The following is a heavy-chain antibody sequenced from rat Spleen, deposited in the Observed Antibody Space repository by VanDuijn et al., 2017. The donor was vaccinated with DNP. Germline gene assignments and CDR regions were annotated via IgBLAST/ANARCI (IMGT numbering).Heavy chain of an antibody. CDR1: GFSLTSYG. V-gene: IGHV2-15*01. Sequence: QVQLKESGPSLMQPSQTLSLTCTVSGFSLTSYGVSWVRRPPGKGLEWIGAIWSGGPTDYNSALKSRLSITRDTSKSQVFLEMNSLQTEDTAFYLCTGVDSYPGLPFEYWGQGVMVTVSS. J-gene: IGHJ2*01. CDR2: IWSGGPT. D-gene: IGHD1-4*01. CDR3: TGVDSYPGLPFEY.